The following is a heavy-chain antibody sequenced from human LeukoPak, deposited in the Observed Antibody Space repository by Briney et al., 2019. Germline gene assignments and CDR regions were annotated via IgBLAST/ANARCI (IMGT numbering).Heavy chain of an antibody. V-gene: IGHV4-4*02. D-gene: IGHD3-3*01. Sequence: TSETLSLTCAVSGGSIINSNWWSWVRQPPGKGLEWIGEIYHSGSTNYIPSLKSRVTISVDKSKNQFSLKLSSVTAADTAVYYCARLHYDFWSGYTPSGMDVWGQGTTVTVSS. CDR1: GGSIINSNW. CDR2: IYHSGST. J-gene: IGHJ6*02. CDR3: ARLHYDFWSGYTPSGMDV.